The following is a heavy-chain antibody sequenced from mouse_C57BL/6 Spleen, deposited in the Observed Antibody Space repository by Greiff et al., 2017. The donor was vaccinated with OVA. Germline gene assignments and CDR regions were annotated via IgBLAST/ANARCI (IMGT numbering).Heavy chain of an antibody. CDR1: GYTFTSYW. CDR2: IDPSDSET. J-gene: IGHJ1*03. V-gene: IGHV1-52*01. Sequence: QVQLQQSGAELVRPGTSVKLSCKASGYTFTSYWMHWVKQRPIQGLEWIGNIDPSDSETHYNQKFKDKATLTVDKSSSTAYMQLSSLTSEDSAVYYCARGHYYGSSYRYFDVWGTGTTVTVSS. CDR3: ARGHYYGSSYRYFDV. D-gene: IGHD1-1*01.